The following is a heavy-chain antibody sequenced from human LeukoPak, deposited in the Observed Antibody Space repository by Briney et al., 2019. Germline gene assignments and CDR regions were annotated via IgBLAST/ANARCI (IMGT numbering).Heavy chain of an antibody. J-gene: IGHJ4*02. CDR1: GFTFSHYG. CDR2: IWSDGTNK. Sequence: PGGSLRLSCAASGFTFSHYGMHWVRQAPDKGLEWVAVIWSDGTNKYYADSVKGRFTIYRDHSQNRVFLQMNSLRAEDTALYYCAKDAQRGFDYSNSLEYWGQGALVSVSS. D-gene: IGHD4-11*01. CDR3: AKDAQRGFDYSNSLEY. V-gene: IGHV3-33*06.